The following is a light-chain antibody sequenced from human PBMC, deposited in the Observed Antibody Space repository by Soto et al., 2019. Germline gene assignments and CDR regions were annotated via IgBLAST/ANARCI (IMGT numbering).Light chain of an antibody. CDR1: QSVSGSY. Sequence: EIALTQSPGTLSLSPGERATLSCRASQSVSGSYLAWFQQKPGQAPRLLIYDASTRATGVPGRFSGSGSGTGFSLTIIRLEPEDFAGYYCQHYGSSPWTFGQGTKVEIK. CDR2: DAS. CDR3: QHYGSSPWT. J-gene: IGKJ1*01. V-gene: IGKV3-20*01.